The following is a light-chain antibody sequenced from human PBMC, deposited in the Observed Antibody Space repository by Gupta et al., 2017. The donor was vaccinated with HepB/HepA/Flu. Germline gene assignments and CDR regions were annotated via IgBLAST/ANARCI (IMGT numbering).Light chain of an antibody. V-gene: IGLV7-46*01. CDR2: DTD. CDR3: SLYFSGVLI. J-gene: IGLJ2*01. CDR1: TGTVTGGHY. Sequence: QAVVTQEPSLPVSPGGTVTLTCGSTTGTVTGGHYPYWFQQRPGQVPRTLIHDTDKKPSWTPARFSGSLLGGKAALTISGAQPEDEAEYYCSLYFSGVLIFGGGTKLTVL.